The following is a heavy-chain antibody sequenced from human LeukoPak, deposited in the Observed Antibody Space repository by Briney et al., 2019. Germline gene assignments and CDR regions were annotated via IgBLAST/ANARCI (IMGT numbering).Heavy chain of an antibody. V-gene: IGHV3-21*01. CDR2: ISSSSSYI. Sequence: GGSLRHSCAASGFTFSSYSMNWVRQAPGKGLEWVSSISSSSSYIYYADSVKGRFTISRDNAKNSLYLQMNSLRAEDTAVYYCARDGVWFDYDSSGFNWFDPWGQGTLVTVSS. J-gene: IGHJ5*02. CDR1: GFTFSSYS. D-gene: IGHD3-22*01. CDR3: ARDGVWFDYDSSGFNWFDP.